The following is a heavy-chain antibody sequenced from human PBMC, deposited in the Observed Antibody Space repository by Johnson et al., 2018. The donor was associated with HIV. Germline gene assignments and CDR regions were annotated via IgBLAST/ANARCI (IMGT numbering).Heavy chain of an antibody. CDR2: IKSNTDGGTT. Sequence: VQLVESGGRVVQPGRSLRLSCAASAFSFSNAWMSWVRQAPGKGLEWVGRIKSNTDGGTTDYAAPVKGRFTISRDDSITTLYLQMNSLKPEDTAVYYCATDEDALDIWGQGTMVTVSS. CDR3: ATDEDALDI. CDR1: AFSFSNAW. J-gene: IGHJ3*02. V-gene: IGHV3-15*01.